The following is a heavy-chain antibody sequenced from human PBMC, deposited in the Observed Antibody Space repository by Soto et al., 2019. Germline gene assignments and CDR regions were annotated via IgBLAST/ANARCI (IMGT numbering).Heavy chain of an antibody. CDR2: IKQDGSEK. V-gene: IGHV3-7*01. J-gene: IGHJ4*02. CDR3: ARSGGRYCSSTSCFQEGH. CDR1: GFTFSSYW. D-gene: IGHD2-2*01. Sequence: PGGSLRLSCAASGFTFSSYWMSWVRQAPGKGLEWVANIKQDGSEKYYVDSVKGRFTISRDNAKNSLYLQMNSLRAEDTAVYYCARSGGRYCSSTSCFQEGHWGQGTLVTVSS.